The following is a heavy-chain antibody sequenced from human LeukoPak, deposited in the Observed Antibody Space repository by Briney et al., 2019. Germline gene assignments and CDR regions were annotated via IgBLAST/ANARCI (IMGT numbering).Heavy chain of an antibody. J-gene: IGHJ4*02. V-gene: IGHV5-51*01. CDR2: IYPGDSDT. D-gene: IGHD3-22*01. CDR3: ARRSRDSSGYYHYSFDY. CDR1: GYGFTSYC. Sequence: GESLKISCKGSGYGFTSYCIGWVRQMPGKGLEWMGIIYPGDSDTRYSPSFQGQVTISADKSIGTAYLQWSSLKASDTAMYYCARRSRDSSGYYHYSFDYWGQGTLVTVSS.